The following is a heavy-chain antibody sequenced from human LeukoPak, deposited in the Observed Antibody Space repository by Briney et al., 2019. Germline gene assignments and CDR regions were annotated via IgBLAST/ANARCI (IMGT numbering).Heavy chain of an antibody. J-gene: IGHJ3*02. CDR3: ARVGMAYSGSWYGAFDI. V-gene: IGHV1-2*02. D-gene: IGHD6-13*01. CDR1: GYTFTGYY. CDR2: INPNSGGT. Sequence: GASVKVSCKASGYTFTGYYMHWVRQAPGQGLEWMGWINPNSGGTNYAQKFQGRVTMTRDTSISTAYMELSRLRSDDTAVYYCARVGMAYSGSWYGAFDIWGQGTMVTVSS.